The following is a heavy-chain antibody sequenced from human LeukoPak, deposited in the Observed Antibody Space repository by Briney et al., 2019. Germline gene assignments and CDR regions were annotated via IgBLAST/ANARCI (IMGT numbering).Heavy chain of an antibody. V-gene: IGHV1-2*02. CDR2: INPNSGGT. D-gene: IGHD1-26*01. CDR3: ATKCSGSYRYYFDY. Sequence: GASVKVSCKASGYTFTGYYMHWVRQAPGQGLEWMGWINPNSGGTNYAQKFQGRVTMTRDTSISTAYMELSRLRSDDTAVYYCATKCSGSYRYYFDYWGQGTLVTVSS. J-gene: IGHJ4*02. CDR1: GYTFTGYY.